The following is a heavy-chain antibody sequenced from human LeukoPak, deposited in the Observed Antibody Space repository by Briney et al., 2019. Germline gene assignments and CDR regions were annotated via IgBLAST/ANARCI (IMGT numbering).Heavy chain of an antibody. CDR1: GLTFSSYS. CDR2: ISSSSSYI. CDR3: ATYPGLARMDV. V-gene: IGHV3-21*01. Sequence: GGSLRLSCAASGLTFSSYSMNWVRQAPGKGLEWVSSISSSSSYIYYADSVKGRFTVSRDNAKNSMFLQMNSLRADDTVVYFCATYPGLARMDVWGQGTTVTVSS. J-gene: IGHJ6*02. D-gene: IGHD5-12*01.